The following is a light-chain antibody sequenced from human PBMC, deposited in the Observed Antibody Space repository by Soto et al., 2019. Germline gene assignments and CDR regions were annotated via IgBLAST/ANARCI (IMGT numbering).Light chain of an antibody. CDR2: DAS. V-gene: IGKV3-11*01. CDR1: ESVSTN. J-gene: IGKJ1*01. Sequence: EIVMTQSPSTLSQSPGERATLSCGASESVSTNLAWYQQKAGQAPRLLIYDASNRATGIPARFSGSGYGTDFNLTISSLETEDFAVYYCQQRSNWPRAFGQGTKVDIK. CDR3: QQRSNWPRA.